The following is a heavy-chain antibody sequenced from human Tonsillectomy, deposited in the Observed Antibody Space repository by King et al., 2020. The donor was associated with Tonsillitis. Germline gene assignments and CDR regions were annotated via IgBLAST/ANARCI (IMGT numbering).Heavy chain of an antibody. Sequence: QLQESGPGLVKPSETLSLTCTVSGGSISSYYWTWIRQSPGKGLEWIGYIYYRGSTSYNPSLKSRVIISVDTSKKQFSLSLSSVTAADTAVYYCARGFHALDYWGQGTLGTVSS. CDR1: GGSISSYY. V-gene: IGHV4-59*01. CDR2: IYYRGST. J-gene: IGHJ4*02. CDR3: ARGFHALDY. D-gene: IGHD2/OR15-2a*01.